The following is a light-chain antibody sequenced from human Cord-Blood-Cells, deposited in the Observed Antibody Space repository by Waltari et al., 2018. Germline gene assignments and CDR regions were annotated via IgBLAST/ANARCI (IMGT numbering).Light chain of an antibody. CDR3: GTWDSSLSAGV. CDR2: DNN. Sequence: QSVLTPPPSVSAAPGQKVTISCSGSSSNIGNNYVSWYQQLPGTAPKLLIYDNNKRPSGIPDRCSGSKSGTSATLGITGLQTGDEADYYCGTWDSSLSAGVFGGGTKLTVL. J-gene: IGLJ2*01. CDR1: SSNIGNNY. V-gene: IGLV1-51*01.